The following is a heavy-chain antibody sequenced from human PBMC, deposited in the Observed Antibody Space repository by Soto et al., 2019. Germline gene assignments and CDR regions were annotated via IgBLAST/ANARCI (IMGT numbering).Heavy chain of an antibody. CDR3: ARESGDWPLNWFDP. J-gene: IGHJ5*02. CDR2: ITSDGKSK. D-gene: IGHD2-21*02. Sequence: GGSLRLSCAASGFTFSNHWMHWVRQRPGEGLVWVSRITSDGKSKAYAESVKGRFAISRDNAKNTLYLQMNGLTAEDTAVYYCARESGDWPLNWFDPWGLGTLVTVSS. CDR1: GFTFSNHW. V-gene: IGHV3-74*01.